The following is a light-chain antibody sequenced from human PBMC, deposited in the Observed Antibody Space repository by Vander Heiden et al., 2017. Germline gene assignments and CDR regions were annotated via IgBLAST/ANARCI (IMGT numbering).Light chain of an antibody. V-gene: IGLV1-44*01. Sequence: QSVLTQPPSASGTPGQRVTISCSGSSSNIGSNTVNWYQQRPGTATKLLIFSNNPRPLGGPGRFSGSKSWTATSPAIKGLQSEGEGEYYCDAWDDSLNGRGVFGGGTKLTVL. CDR3: DAWDDSLNGRGV. J-gene: IGLJ2*01. CDR2: SNN. CDR1: SSNIGSNT.